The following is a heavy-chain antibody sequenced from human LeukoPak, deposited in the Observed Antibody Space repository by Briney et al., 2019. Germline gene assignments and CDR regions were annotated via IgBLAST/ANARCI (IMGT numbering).Heavy chain of an antibody. Sequence: PGGSLRLSCAASGFTFSSYGMHWVRQAPGKGLEWVAFIRYDGSNKYYADSVKGRFTISRDNSKNTLYLQMNSLRAEDTAVYYCASHSGTYYYGSGSANWFDPWGQGTLVTVSS. CDR1: GFTFSSYG. CDR3: ASHSGTYYYGSGSANWFDP. J-gene: IGHJ5*02. D-gene: IGHD3-10*01. CDR2: IRYDGSNK. V-gene: IGHV3-30*02.